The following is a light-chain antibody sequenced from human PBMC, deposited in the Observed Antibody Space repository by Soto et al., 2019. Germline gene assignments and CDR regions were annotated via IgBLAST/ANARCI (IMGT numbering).Light chain of an antibody. CDR2: DNN. Sequence: QAVVTQPPSVSAAPGQTVTISCSGSSSNIGYNYVSWYQQLPGTAPKVLIYDNNKRPSGIPDRFSGSKSGTSATLGITGLQTGDEADYYCGTWDSSLSAYVFGTGTKLTVL. CDR1: SSNIGYNY. J-gene: IGLJ1*01. CDR3: GTWDSSLSAYV. V-gene: IGLV1-51*01.